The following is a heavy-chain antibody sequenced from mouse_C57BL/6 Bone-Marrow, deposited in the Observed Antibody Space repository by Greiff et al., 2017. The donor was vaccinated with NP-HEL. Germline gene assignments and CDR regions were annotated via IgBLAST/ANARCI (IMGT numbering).Heavy chain of an antibody. Sequence: EVQLVESGGGLVKPGGSLKLSCAASGFTFSSYAMSWVRQTPEKRLEWVATISDGGSYTYYPDNVKGRFTISRDNAKNNLYLQMSHLKSEDTAMYYCARDRRYYGSSSFDYWGQGTTLTVSS. CDR2: ISDGGSYT. CDR3: ARDRRYYGSSSFDY. V-gene: IGHV5-4*01. D-gene: IGHD1-1*01. CDR1: GFTFSSYA. J-gene: IGHJ2*01.